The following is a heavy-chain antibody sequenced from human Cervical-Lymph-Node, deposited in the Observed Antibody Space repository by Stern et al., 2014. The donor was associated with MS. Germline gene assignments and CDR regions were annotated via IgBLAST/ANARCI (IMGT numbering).Heavy chain of an antibody. CDR2: MFPGVGTP. J-gene: IGHJ5*02. V-gene: IGHV1-69*01. D-gene: IGHD6-13*01. CDR1: GGTFSKFP. Sequence: VQLLEAEAEVTKPGSSVKVSCKASGGTFSKFPSSWVRQAPGQGLAWMGGMFPGVGTPTYVQESRGWVAIIADVSTSTVYMELSSLRSDDTAVYYCALSSETSARWYSLGYDLWGQGTLVTVSS. CDR3: ALSSETSARWYSLGYDL.